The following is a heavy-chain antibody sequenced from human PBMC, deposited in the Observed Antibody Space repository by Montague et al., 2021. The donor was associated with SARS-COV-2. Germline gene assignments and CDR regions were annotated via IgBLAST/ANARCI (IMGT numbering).Heavy chain of an antibody. CDR2: ISYSGST. D-gene: IGHD3-10*01. CDR1: GGSIGSYY. V-gene: IGHV4-59*01. CDR3: ARSIDPSGTYYLAY. Sequence: SETLSLTCSVSGGSIGSYYWSWLRQPPGKGLEWIGHISYSGSTTYNPSLTSRVTMSIDTPKNQFSLKLSSVTAADTAVYYCARSIDPSGTYYLAYWGQGTLVTVSS. J-gene: IGHJ4*02.